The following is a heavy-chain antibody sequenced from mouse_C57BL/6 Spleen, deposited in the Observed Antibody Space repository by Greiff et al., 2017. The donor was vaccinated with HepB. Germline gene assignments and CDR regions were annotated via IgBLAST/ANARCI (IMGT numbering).Heavy chain of an antibody. CDR1: GYTFTSYW. J-gene: IGHJ4*01. Sequence: QVQLQQPGAELVKPGASVKLSCKASGYTFTSYWMQWVKQRPGQGLEWIGEIDPSDSYTNYNQKFKGKATLTVAKSSSTAYMQLSRLTSEVSAVCFCATGTLVAPYAMAYWGQGTSVTVSS. CDR3: ATGTLVAPYAMAY. CDR2: IDPSDSYT. V-gene: IGHV1-50*01. D-gene: IGHD1-1*01.